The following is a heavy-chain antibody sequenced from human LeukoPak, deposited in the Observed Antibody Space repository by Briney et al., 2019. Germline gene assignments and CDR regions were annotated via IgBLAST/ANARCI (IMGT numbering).Heavy chain of an antibody. CDR1: GLTFSNYW. D-gene: IGHD3-16*01. CDR3: ARDGFGTGSN. Sequence: GGSLRLSCAASGLTFSNYWMDWVRQAPGKGLEWVANIKQDGSEKNYVDSVKGRFIISRDNAKNSLYLQMNTLRADDTAVYYCARDGFGTGSNWGQGTLVTVSS. J-gene: IGHJ4*02. V-gene: IGHV3-7*03. CDR2: IKQDGSEK.